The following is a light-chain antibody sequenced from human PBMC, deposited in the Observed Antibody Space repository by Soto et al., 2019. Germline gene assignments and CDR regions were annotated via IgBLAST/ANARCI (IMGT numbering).Light chain of an antibody. CDR1: QSVSSY. CDR2: DAS. V-gene: IGKV3-11*01. J-gene: IGKJ2*01. Sequence: EIVLTQSPATLSLSPGERATLPCRASQSVSSYLAWYQQKPGQAPRLLIYDASNRATGIPARFSGSGYGTGFTLTISTLEPQDFAVYYCQQRSNLPPTFGQGTKLAI. CDR3: QQRSNLPPT.